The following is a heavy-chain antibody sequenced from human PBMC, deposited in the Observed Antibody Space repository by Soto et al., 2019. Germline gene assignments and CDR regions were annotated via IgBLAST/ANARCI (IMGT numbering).Heavy chain of an antibody. V-gene: IGHV4-59*01. CDR1: GGSISSYY. CDR2: IYYSGST. D-gene: IGHD5-12*01. Sequence: SETLSLTCTVSGGSISSYYWSWIRQPPGKGLEWIGYIYYSGSTNYNPSLKSRVSISVDTSKNQFSLKLSSVTAADTAVYYCARWGDGYNKYNENYYYYGMDVWGQGTTVTVSS. J-gene: IGHJ6*02. CDR3: ARWGDGYNKYNENYYYYGMDV.